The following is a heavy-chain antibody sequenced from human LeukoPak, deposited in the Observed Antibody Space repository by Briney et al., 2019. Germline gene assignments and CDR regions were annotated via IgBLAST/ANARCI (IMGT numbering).Heavy chain of an antibody. V-gene: IGHV4-59*08. CDR3: ASYSGSYGSFDY. Sequence: SPSETLSLTCTISGGSIDTYYWSWIRQPPGKGLEWIGYIYYTGSTSYNPSLKSRVTISVDTSKNQFSLKLSSVTAADTAVYYCASYSGSYGSFDYWGQGTLVTVSS. CDR1: GGSIDTYY. CDR2: IYYTGST. J-gene: IGHJ4*02. D-gene: IGHD1-26*01.